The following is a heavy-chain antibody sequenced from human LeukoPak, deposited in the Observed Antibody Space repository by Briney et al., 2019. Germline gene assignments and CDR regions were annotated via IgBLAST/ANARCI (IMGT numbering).Heavy chain of an antibody. CDR1: GFTVSSNY. V-gene: IGHV3-53*01. D-gene: IGHD4-17*01. J-gene: IGHJ4*02. CDR2: IYSGGST. Sequence: PGGSLRLSCAASGFTVSSNYMSWVRQAPGKGLEWVSVIYSGGSTYYADSVKGRFTISRDSSKNTLYLQMNSLRAEDTAVYYCARVRYGDYPVFDYWGQGTLVTVSS. CDR3: ARVRYGDYPVFDY.